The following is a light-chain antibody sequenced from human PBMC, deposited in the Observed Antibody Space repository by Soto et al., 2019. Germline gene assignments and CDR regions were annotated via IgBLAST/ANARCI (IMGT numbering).Light chain of an antibody. Sequence: DILLIQSPATLSASVGDRITITCRASENIFKFLAWYQQRSGSAPNLLIYAASDLERGVPSRFSGSGSGTEFTLTIDLQPNDSATYFCQHYHSQSITFGGGTQVDVK. CDR3: QHYHSQSIT. CDR2: AAS. V-gene: IGKV1-5*01. J-gene: IGKJ4*01. CDR1: ENIFKF.